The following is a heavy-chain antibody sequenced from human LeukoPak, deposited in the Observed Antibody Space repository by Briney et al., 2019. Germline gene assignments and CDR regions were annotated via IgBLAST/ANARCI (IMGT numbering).Heavy chain of an antibody. CDR3: ASLLPDYSDYGYFDY. CDR1: GDSISNYY. D-gene: IGHD4-11*01. V-gene: IGHV4-59*08. CDR2: IYNSGST. Sequence: SETLSLTCTVSGDSISNYYWSWIRQPPGKGLEWIGYIYNSGSTNYNPSLKSRVTISADTSKNQFSLYLSSVTAADTAVYYCASLLPDYSDYGYFDYWGQGTLVTVSS. J-gene: IGHJ4*02.